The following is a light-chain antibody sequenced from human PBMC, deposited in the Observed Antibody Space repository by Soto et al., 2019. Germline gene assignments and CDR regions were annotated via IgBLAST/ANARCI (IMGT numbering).Light chain of an antibody. CDR1: SSDVGGYNY. CDR3: SSYAGSNNLV. J-gene: IGLJ2*01. Sequence: QSALTQPPSASGSPGQSVTIACTGTSSDVGGYNYFSCYQQHPGKAPKLMIYEVSKRPSGVHDRFSGSKSGNTASLTVSGLQAEDEADYYCSSYAGSNNLVFGGGTKLTVL. CDR2: EVS. V-gene: IGLV2-8*01.